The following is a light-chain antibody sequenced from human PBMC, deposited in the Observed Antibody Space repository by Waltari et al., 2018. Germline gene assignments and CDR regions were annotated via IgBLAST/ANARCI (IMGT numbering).Light chain of an antibody. V-gene: IGKV1-5*03. CDR1: QSISNW. J-gene: IGKJ2*01. Sequence: DIQMTQSPSTLSAFVGDRVTITCRASQSISNWLAWYQQKPGKAPKLLIYKASSLESGVPSRFSGSGSGTEFTLTISSLQPDDFATYYCQQYRSYSPYTFGQGTKLEIK. CDR3: QQYRSYSPYT. CDR2: KAS.